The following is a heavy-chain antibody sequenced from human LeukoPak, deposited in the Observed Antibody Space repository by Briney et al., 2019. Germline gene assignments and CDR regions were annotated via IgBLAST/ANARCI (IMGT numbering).Heavy chain of an antibody. J-gene: IGHJ4*02. Sequence: ASVKVSCKGSGGTFSSYAISWVRQAPAQGLEWMGGVIPIFGTANYAQKFQGRVTITADESTSTAYMELSSLRSEDTAVYYCARGRGDYYDSSGYYLFDYWGQGTLVTVSS. CDR2: VIPIFGTA. CDR3: ARGRGDYYDSSGYYLFDY. CDR1: GGTFSSYA. D-gene: IGHD3-22*01. V-gene: IGHV1-69*13.